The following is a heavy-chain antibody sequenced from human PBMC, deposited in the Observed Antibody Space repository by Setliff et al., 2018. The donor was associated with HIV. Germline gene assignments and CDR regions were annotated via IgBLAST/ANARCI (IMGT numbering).Heavy chain of an antibody. CDR3: ARMYSGYDWSPAGARTRYFDY. J-gene: IGHJ4*02. CDR2: IYSGGST. D-gene: IGHD5-12*01. Sequence: GGSLRLSCAASGFTFTSYSMNWVRQAPGKGLEWVSVIYSGGSTYYADSVKGRFTISRDNSKNTLYLQMNSLRAEDTAVYYCARMYSGYDWSPAGARTRYFDYWGQGTLVTVSS. CDR1: GFTFTSYS. V-gene: IGHV3-53*01.